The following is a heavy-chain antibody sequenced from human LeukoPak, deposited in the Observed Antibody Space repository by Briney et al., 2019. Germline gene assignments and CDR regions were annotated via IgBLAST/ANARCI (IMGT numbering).Heavy chain of an antibody. CDR3: ATGYSSGWYGRLDY. Sequence: GGSLRLSCAASGFTFDDYTMHWVRQAPGKGLEWVAFIRYDGSNKYYADSVKARFTLSRDNSKNTMYLQMNTLRAEDTAVYYCATGYSSGWYGRLDYWGQGTLVTVSS. CDR1: GFTFDDYT. D-gene: IGHD6-19*01. J-gene: IGHJ4*02. CDR2: IRYDGSNK. V-gene: IGHV3-30*02.